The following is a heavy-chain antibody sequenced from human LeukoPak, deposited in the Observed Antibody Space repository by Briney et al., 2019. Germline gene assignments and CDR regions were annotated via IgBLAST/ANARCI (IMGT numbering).Heavy chain of an antibody. V-gene: IGHV1-18*01. Sequence: ASVTVSCKASGYTFTSYGISWVRQAPGQGLEWMGWISAYNGNTNYAQKLQGRVTMTTDTSTSTAYMELRSLRSDDTAVYYCARVVYYFDRSGYFDSWGQGTLVTVTS. CDR2: ISAYNGNT. CDR1: GYTFTSYG. J-gene: IGHJ4*02. D-gene: IGHD3-22*01. CDR3: ARVVYYFDRSGYFDS.